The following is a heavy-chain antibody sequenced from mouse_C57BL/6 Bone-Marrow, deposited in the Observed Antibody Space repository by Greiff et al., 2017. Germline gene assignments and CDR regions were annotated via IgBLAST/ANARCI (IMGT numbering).Heavy chain of an antibody. CDR3: ARHRDYGSSLAY. CDR2: ISNGGGST. D-gene: IGHD1-1*01. J-gene: IGHJ3*01. CDR1: GFTFSDYF. V-gene: IGHV5-12*01. Sequence: EVKLVESGGGLVQPGGSLKLSCAASGFTFSDYFMYWVRQTPEKRLEWVAYISNGGGSTYYPDTVKGRFTFSRDNSKNTLYLQMSRLKSEDTAMYYCARHRDYGSSLAYWGQGTLVTVSA.